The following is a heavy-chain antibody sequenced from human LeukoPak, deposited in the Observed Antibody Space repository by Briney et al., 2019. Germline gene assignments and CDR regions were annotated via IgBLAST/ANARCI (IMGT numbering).Heavy chain of an antibody. CDR1: GFTFXXYS. CDR2: ISSSSSYI. V-gene: IGHV3-21*01. J-gene: IGHJ6*03. Sequence: SGFTFXXYSMNWVRQAPGKGLEWVSSISSSSSYIYYADSVKGRFTISRDNAKNSLYMQVNSLRDEDTDVYYCARVSYSSSWYVPIYYYYYMDVWGKGTTVTISS. CDR3: ARVSYSSSWYVPIYYYYYMDV. D-gene: IGHD6-13*01.